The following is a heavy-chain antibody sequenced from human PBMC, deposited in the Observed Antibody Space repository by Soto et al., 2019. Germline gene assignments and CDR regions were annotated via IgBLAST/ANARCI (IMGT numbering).Heavy chain of an antibody. J-gene: IGHJ3*02. CDR2: ISAYNGNT. CDR1: GYTFTSYG. Sequence: ASVKVSCKASGYTFTSYGISWVRQAPGQGLEWMGWISAYNGNTNYAQKLQGRVTMTTDTSTSTAYIELRSLRSDDTAVYYCASGGSYYYDSSGSAFDIWGQGTMVTVS. D-gene: IGHD3-22*01. CDR3: ASGGSYYYDSSGSAFDI. V-gene: IGHV1-18*01.